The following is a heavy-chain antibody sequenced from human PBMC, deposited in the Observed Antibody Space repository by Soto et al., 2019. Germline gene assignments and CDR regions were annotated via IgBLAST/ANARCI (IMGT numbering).Heavy chain of an antibody. Sequence: EVQLLESGGGLVQPGGSLRLSCAASGFTFSSYAMSWVRQAPGKGLEWVSAISGSGGSTYYADSVKGRFTISRDNAKNSLYLQMNSLRAEDTAVYYCARSYYSSSWYEGYYFDYWGQGTLVTVSS. J-gene: IGHJ4*02. V-gene: IGHV3-23*01. D-gene: IGHD6-13*01. CDR1: GFTFSSYA. CDR2: ISGSGGST. CDR3: ARSYYSSSWYEGYYFDY.